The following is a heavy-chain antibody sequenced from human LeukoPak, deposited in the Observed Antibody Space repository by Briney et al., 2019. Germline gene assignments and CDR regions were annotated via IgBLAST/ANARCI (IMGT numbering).Heavy chain of an antibody. CDR3: ARALGARAYYYMDV. CDR2: IYSSGIT. Sequence: PSETLSLTCTVSGGSVSTYYWNWIRQSAGKGLEWIGRIYSSGITDYSPSPKSRATMSVDTSNNQFSLRLTSVTAADTAVYYCARALGARAYYYMDVWGKGTTVTVSS. V-gene: IGHV4-4*07. CDR1: GGSVSTYY. D-gene: IGHD5-12*01. J-gene: IGHJ6*03.